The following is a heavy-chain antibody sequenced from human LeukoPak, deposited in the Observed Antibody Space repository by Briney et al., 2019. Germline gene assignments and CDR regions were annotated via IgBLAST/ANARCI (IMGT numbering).Heavy chain of an antibody. CDR3: ASSFGQLSFFDY. Sequence: SWVRQPPGKGLQWVGFIRSKAFDETTEYAASVKGRFTISRDDSKSIAYLQMNSLKIEDTAVYYCASSFGQLSFFDYWGQGTLVTVSS. D-gene: IGHD3-10*01. CDR2: IRSKAFDETT. V-gene: IGHV3-49*02. J-gene: IGHJ4*02.